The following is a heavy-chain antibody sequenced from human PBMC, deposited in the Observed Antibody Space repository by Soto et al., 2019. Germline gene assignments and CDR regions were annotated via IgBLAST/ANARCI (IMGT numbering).Heavy chain of an antibody. D-gene: IGHD5-18*01. CDR3: ARDQIGYGRFDY. V-gene: IGHV3-23*01. CDR2: INGGGTT. Sequence: PVGSLRLSCAASGFTFTNYVMNWVRQAPGKGLEWVSAINGGGTTYYTDSVEGRFTISRDNSRNTVYLQMNSLRAEDTAMYYCARDQIGYGRFDYWGQGTQVTVSS. CDR1: GFTFTNYV. J-gene: IGHJ4*02.